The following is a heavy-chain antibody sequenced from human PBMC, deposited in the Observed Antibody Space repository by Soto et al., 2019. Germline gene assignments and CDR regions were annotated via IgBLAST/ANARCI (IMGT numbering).Heavy chain of an antibody. Sequence: EVQLLESGGGLVQPGGSLRLSCAASGFTFSGYAMSWVRQAPGKGLKWISSISGSGTSTYYADSVKGRFTISRDNSKNTMYLQMNSLRAEDTALYFCAKENTPDYGDYVDYWGQGTLVTVSS. CDR1: GFTFSGYA. V-gene: IGHV3-23*01. J-gene: IGHJ4*02. CDR2: ISGSGTST. D-gene: IGHD4-17*01. CDR3: AKENTPDYGDYVDY.